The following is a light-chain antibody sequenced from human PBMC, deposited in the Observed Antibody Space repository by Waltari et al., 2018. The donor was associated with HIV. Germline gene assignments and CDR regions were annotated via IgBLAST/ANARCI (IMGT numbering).Light chain of an antibody. CDR2: GAS. Sequence: EIVLTQSPATLSLSTGERATLSCRASQSISSGYLAWYQQKPGQAPRLLIFGASSRATGIPDRFSGSGSGTVFTLTISSLEPEDFAMYYCQQYGSSPCTFGQGTKLGIK. CDR1: QSISSGY. J-gene: IGKJ2*02. CDR3: QQYGSSPCT. V-gene: IGKV3-20*01.